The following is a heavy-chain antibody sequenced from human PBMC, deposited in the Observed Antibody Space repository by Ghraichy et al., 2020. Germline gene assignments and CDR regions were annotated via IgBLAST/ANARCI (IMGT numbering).Heavy chain of an antibody. Sequence: GSLNISCVGTGFTFSSYWMSWVRQAPGKGLEWVANIKQDGTETFSVDSVKGRFTISRDNAKNSLYLQLNRLRADDTAVYYCARAGRGDESGYYYVDCWGQGTLVTVSS. CDR3: ARAGRGDESGYYYVDC. CDR2: IKQDGTET. CDR1: GFTFSSYW. J-gene: IGHJ4*02. V-gene: IGHV3-7*01. D-gene: IGHD3-22*01.